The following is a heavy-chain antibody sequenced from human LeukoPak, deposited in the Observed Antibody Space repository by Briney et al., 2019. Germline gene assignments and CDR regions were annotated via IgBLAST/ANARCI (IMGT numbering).Heavy chain of an antibody. CDR1: GYTFTSYV. V-gene: IGHV1-8*03. D-gene: IGHD2-2*01. J-gene: IGHJ5*02. CDR2: MNPNSGNT. CDR3: ARVMGLGYCSSPSCDPNCFDP. Sequence: ASVKVSCKASGYTFTSYVINWVRQATGQGLEWMGWMNPNSGNTGYAQKFQGRVTITRNTSISTAYKEQNSLRSEDTAVYYCARVMGLGYCSSPSCDPNCFDPWGQGTLVTVSS.